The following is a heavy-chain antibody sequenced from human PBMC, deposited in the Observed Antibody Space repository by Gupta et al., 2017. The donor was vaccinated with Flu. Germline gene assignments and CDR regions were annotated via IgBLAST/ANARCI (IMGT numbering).Heavy chain of an antibody. CDR2: INPDGRST. J-gene: IGHJ4*02. V-gene: IGHV3-74*03. D-gene: IGHD4-17*01. CDR3: ATVTSGC. Sequence: EMQLVESGGGLVQPGGSLRLSCAASGFTFSSSYLQWVRQAPGKGLVWVSRINPDGRSTTYAESVKGRFTISRDNAKHTLYLQMNSLGDDDTAGYYCATVTSGCWGQGTLVTVSS. CDR1: GFTFSSSY.